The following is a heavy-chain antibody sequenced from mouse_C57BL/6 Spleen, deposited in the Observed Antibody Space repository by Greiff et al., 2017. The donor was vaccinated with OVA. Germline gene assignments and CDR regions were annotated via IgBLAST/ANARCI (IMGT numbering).Heavy chain of an antibody. J-gene: IGHJ4*01. V-gene: IGHV14-3*01. Sequence: VQLQQSVAELVRPGASVKLSCTASGFNITNTYMHWVKQRPEQGLEWIGRIDPANGNTKYAPKFQGKATITADTSSHTAYLQLISLTAADAAIYYCAREEGDYVAMDYWGQGTSVTVSS. CDR3: AREEGDYVAMDY. CDR2: IDPANGNT. CDR1: GFNITNTY.